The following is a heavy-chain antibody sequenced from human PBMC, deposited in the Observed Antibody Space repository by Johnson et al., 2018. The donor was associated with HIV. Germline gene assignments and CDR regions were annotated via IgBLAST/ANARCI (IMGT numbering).Heavy chain of an antibody. CDR1: GFTFSDHD. CDR2: ISYDGSNK. CDR3: ARDGIGRGIVGANDAFDI. J-gene: IGHJ3*02. Sequence: QVQLVESGGGLVQPGGSLRLSCAASGFTFSDHDYYMDWVRQAPGKGLEWVAVISYDGSNKYYADSVKGRFTISRDNSKNTLYLQMNSLRAEDTAVYYCARDGIGRGIVGANDAFDIWGQGTMVTVSS. D-gene: IGHD1-26*01. V-gene: IGHV3-30*03.